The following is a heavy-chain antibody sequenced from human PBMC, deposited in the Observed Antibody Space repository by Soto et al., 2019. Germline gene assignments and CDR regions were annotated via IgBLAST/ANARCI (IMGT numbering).Heavy chain of an antibody. CDR3: ATDDHWNYYGSGALGY. CDR1: GYTLTELS. V-gene: IGHV1-24*01. D-gene: IGHD3-10*01. Sequence: ASVKVSCKVSGYTLTELSMHWVRQAPGKGLEWMGGFDPEDGETIYAQKFQGRVTMTEDTSTDTAYMELSSLRSEDTAVYYCATDDHWNYYGSGALGYWGQGTLVTVSS. CDR2: FDPEDGET. J-gene: IGHJ4*02.